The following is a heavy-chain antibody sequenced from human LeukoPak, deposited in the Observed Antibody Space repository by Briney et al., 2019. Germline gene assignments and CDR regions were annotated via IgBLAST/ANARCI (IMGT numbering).Heavy chain of an antibody. Sequence: PSETLSLTCTVSGGSISSSSYYWGWIRQPPGKGLEWIGRIYYSGSTYYNPSLKSRVTISVDTSKNQFSLKLSSVTAADTAVYYCASRDSSGYYSLGAFDIWGQGTMVTVSS. J-gene: IGHJ3*02. CDR1: GGSISSSSYY. D-gene: IGHD3-22*01. CDR3: ASRDSSGYYSLGAFDI. CDR2: IYYSGST. V-gene: IGHV4-39*01.